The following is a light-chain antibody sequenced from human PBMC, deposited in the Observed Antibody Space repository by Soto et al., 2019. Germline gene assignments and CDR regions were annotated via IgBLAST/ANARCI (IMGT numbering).Light chain of an antibody. V-gene: IGLV2-14*01. J-gene: IGLJ1*01. CDR2: VVS. Sequence: QSALAQRASVSGSPGQSIAISCTGTSSDVGGYNYVSWHQQHPGKAPKVLISVVSNRPSGVSNRFSGSKSGNTASLTISGVQAEDEADYYCSSYRSGGTFVFGSGTKVTVL. CDR3: SSYRSGGTFV. CDR1: SSDVGGYNY.